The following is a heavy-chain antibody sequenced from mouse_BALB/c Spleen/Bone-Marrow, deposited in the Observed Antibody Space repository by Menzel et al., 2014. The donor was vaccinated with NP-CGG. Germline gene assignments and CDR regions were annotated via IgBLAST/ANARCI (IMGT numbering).Heavy chain of an antibody. CDR2: ISSGSSTI. CDR1: GFTFSSFG. CDR3: TRGGNWEDFDY. D-gene: IGHD4-1*01. Sequence: EVKLVESGGGLVQPGGSRKLSCAASGFTFSSFGMHWVRQAPERGLEWVAYISSGSSTIFYADTVKGRFTISRDNPKNTLFLHMTSLRSEDTAMYYCTRGGNWEDFDYWGQGTTLTVSS. J-gene: IGHJ2*01. V-gene: IGHV5-17*02.